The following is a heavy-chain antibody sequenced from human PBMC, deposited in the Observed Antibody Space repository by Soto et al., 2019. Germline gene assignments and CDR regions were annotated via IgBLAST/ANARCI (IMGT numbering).Heavy chain of an antibody. CDR3: ARGRSSVPDRRGIGYYGLDV. CDR1: GGSFSGYY. V-gene: IGHV4-34*01. CDR2: INHSGIT. J-gene: IGHJ6*02. D-gene: IGHD3-3*01. Sequence: QVQLQQWGAGLLKPSETLSLTCVVNGGSFSGYYWSWVRQPPGKGLEWIGEINHSGITDSSPSLKSRFTISVDASRSECSLNLASVTAADTAVYYCARGRSSVPDRRGIGYYGLDVWGQGTTVTVS.